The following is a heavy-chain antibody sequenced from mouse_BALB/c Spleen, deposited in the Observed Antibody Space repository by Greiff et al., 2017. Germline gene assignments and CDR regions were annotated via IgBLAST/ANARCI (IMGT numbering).Heavy chain of an antibody. D-gene: IGHD2-3*01. CDR1: GYTFTSYY. CDR2: INPSNGGT. Sequence: QVQLQQPGAELVKPGASVTLSCKASGYTFTSYYMYWVKQRPGQGLEWIGGINPSNGGTNFNEKFKGKATLTVDKSSSTAYMQLSSLTSEDSAVYYCTRDGYCVGWYFDVWGAGTTVTVSS. V-gene: IGHV1S81*02. CDR3: TRDGYCVGWYFDV. J-gene: IGHJ1*01.